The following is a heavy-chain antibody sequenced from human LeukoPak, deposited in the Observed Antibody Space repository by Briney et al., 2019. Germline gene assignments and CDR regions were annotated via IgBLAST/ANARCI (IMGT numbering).Heavy chain of an antibody. Sequence: SETLSLTCTVSGGSISSSSYYWGWIRQPPGKGLEWIGSIYYSGSTYYNPSLKSRVTISVDTSKNQFSLKLSSVTAADTAVYYCARAGDTMIVVVPLGFDPWGQGTLVTVSS. V-gene: IGHV4-39*07. CDR2: IYYSGST. J-gene: IGHJ5*02. CDR3: ARAGDTMIVVVPLGFDP. D-gene: IGHD3-22*01. CDR1: GGSISSSSYY.